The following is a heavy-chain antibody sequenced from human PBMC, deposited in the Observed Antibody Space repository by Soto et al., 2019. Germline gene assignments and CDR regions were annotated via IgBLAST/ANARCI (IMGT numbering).Heavy chain of an antibody. CDR2: IYWVDDK. D-gene: IGHD1-1*01. Sequence: QITLEESGPTRVKPTQTLALTCTFSGFSLSTSGVGVGWGGQPPGKGLGWLALIYWVDDKRYSPSLQSRLTITKDTSNNQVVLIMINMDTVDTATNYCAHSPWTGTTSYFDYWGQVTLVTVSS. CDR3: AHSPWTGTTSYFDY. J-gene: IGHJ4*02. V-gene: IGHV2-5*02. CDR1: GFSLSTSGVG.